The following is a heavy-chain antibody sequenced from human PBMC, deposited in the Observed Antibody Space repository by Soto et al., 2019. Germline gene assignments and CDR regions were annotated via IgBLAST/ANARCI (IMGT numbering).Heavy chain of an antibody. V-gene: IGHV1-46*01. Sequence: ASVKVSCKASGYTFTSYYMHWVRQAPGQGLGWMGIINPSGGSTSYAQKFQGRVTMTRDTSTSTVYMELSSLRSEDTAVYYCARNYYDSSGYYPTDYWGQGTLVTVSS. CDR3: ARNYYDSSGYYPTDY. CDR2: INPSGGST. CDR1: GYTFTSYY. J-gene: IGHJ4*02. D-gene: IGHD3-22*01.